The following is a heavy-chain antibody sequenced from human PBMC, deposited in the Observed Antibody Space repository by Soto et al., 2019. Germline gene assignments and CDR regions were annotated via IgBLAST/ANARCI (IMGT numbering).Heavy chain of an antibody. J-gene: IGHJ4*02. Sequence: EVQLVESGGGLVKPGDSLRLSCAASGLSFGQVWMNWVRQAPGKGLEWVGRIKNRASGAATDHAAPVKGRFTISRDDSKNTLYLEMNNLKTDDTAVYYCATVAPYYDVLDWWGQGTLVTVSS. CDR3: ATVAPYYDVLDW. D-gene: IGHD3-9*01. V-gene: IGHV3-15*07. CDR1: GLSFGQVW. CDR2: IKNRASGAAT.